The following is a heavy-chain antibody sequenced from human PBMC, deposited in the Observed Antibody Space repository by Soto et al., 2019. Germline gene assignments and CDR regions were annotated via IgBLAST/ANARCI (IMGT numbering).Heavy chain of an antibody. V-gene: IGHV1-69*01. CDR1: GGTFSSYA. CDR3: AARPDYGGNSAGHRRDFDY. Sequence: QVRLVQSGAEVKKPGSSVKVSCKASGGTFSSYAISWVRQAPGQGREWMGGIIPIFGTANYAQKFQGRVTITADESTSTAYMELSSLRSEDTAVYYCAARPDYGGNSAGHRRDFDYWGQGTLVTVSS. J-gene: IGHJ4*02. CDR2: IIPIFGTA. D-gene: IGHD4-17*01.